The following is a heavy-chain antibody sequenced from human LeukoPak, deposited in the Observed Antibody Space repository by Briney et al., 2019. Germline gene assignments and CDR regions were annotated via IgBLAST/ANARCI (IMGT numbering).Heavy chain of an antibody. Sequence: SETLSLTCAVYGGSFSGYYWSWIRQPPGKGLEWIGEINHSGSTNYNPSLKSRVTISVDTSKNQFSLKLSSVTAADTAVYYCARGGVVRGVPYNWFDPWGQRTLVTVSS. CDR3: ARGGVVRGVPYNWFDP. J-gene: IGHJ5*02. CDR2: INHSGST. D-gene: IGHD3-10*01. CDR1: GGSFSGYY. V-gene: IGHV4-34*01.